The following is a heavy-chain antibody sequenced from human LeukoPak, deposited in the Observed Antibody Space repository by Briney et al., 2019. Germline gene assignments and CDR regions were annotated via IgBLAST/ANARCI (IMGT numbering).Heavy chain of an antibody. D-gene: IGHD5-12*01. J-gene: IGHJ4*02. Sequence: GGSLRLSCAASGFTFSSYGMNWVRQAPGKRLEWVSYISSSSDSRLYADYVTGRFTISRDNAENSLYLQMNSLRDEDTAVYYCARAMRSGYDYWGQGTLVTVSS. CDR2: ISSSSDSR. CDR3: ARAMRSGYDY. V-gene: IGHV3-48*02. CDR1: GFTFSSYG.